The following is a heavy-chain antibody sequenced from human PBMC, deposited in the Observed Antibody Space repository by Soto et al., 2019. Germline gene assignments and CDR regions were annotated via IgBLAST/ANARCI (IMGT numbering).Heavy chain of an antibody. CDR1: GFTVSSNY. J-gene: IGHJ6*02. CDR2: IYSGGST. V-gene: IGHV3-53*01. CDR3: ARDLRTLYGMDV. Sequence: EVQLVESGGGLIQPGGSLRLSCAASGFTVSSNYMTWVRQAPGKGLEWVSVIYSGGSTYYADSVKGRFTISRDNSKNTLYLQMNSLRAEDTAVYYCARDLRTLYGMDVWGQGTTVTVSS.